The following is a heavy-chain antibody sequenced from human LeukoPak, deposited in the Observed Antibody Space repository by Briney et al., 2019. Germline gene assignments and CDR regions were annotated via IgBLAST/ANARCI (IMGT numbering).Heavy chain of an antibody. Sequence: AGGSLRLSCAASGFTFSSYWMSWVRQAPGKGLEWVANIKQDGSEKYYVDSVKGRFTISRDNAKNSLYLQMNSLRAEDTAVYYCARSRHRDYSNYGVIYYYYYMDVWGKGTTVTVSS. V-gene: IGHV3-7*03. CDR3: ARSRHRDYSNYGVIYYYYYMDV. CDR2: IKQDGSEK. D-gene: IGHD4-11*01. CDR1: GFTFSSYW. J-gene: IGHJ6*03.